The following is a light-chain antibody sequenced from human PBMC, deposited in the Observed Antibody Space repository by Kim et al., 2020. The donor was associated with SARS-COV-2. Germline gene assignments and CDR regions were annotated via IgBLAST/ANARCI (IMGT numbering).Light chain of an antibody. CDR1: NIGSKS. V-gene: IGLV3-21*04. CDR2: YDS. Sequence: SYELTQPPSVSVAPGKTARITCGGNNIGSKSVHWYQQKPGQAPVLVIYYDSDRPSGIPERFSGSNSGNTATLTISRVEAGDEADYYRQVWDSSSDHPYVFGTGTKVTVL. CDR3: QVWDSSSDHPYV. J-gene: IGLJ1*01.